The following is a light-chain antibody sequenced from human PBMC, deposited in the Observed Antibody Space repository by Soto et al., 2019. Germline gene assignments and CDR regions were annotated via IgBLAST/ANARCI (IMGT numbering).Light chain of an antibody. J-gene: IGKJ1*01. CDR2: DAS. CDR1: RHVGNY. V-gene: IGKV1-33*01. CDR3: QQYNSYPWT. Sequence: DIQMTHSPSYLSASIGDRVSITCVASRHVGNYVNWYQQKPGKAPNVLIYDASHLETGVPSRFSGSGSGTDFTFTISSLQPDDFATYYCQQYNSYPWTFGQGTKVDIK.